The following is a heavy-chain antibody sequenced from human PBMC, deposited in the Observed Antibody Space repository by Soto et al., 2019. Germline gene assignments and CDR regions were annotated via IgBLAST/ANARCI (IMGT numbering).Heavy chain of an antibody. CDR2: ISYDGSNK. CDR3: ASSYNWNYGPPYGMDV. D-gene: IGHD1-7*01. J-gene: IGHJ6*02. CDR1: GFTFSSYG. V-gene: IGHV3-30*03. Sequence: PGGSLRLSCAASGFTFSSYGMHWVRQAPGKGLEWVAVISYDGSNKYYADSVKGRFTISRDNSKNTLYLQMNSLRSEDTAVYYCASSYNWNYGPPYGMDVWGQGTTVTVS.